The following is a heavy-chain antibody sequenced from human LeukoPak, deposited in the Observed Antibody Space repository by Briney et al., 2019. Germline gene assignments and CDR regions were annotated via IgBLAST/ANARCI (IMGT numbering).Heavy chain of an antibody. Sequence: GGSLRLSCAASGYTVSSNYMSWVRQAPGQGLEWVSPVSSTGGTTYYADSVKGRFTISRDNSKNTLFLQMNSLRAEDTAVYYCAKNGDRGAFCSGGTCYPYYYYYMDVWGKGTTVSISS. CDR1: GYTVSSNY. CDR3: AKNGDRGAFCSGGTCYPYYYYYMDV. V-gene: IGHV3-23*01. D-gene: IGHD2-15*01. J-gene: IGHJ6*03. CDR2: VSSTGGTT.